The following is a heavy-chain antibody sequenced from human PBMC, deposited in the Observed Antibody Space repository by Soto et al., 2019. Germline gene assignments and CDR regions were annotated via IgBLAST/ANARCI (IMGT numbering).Heavy chain of an antibody. CDR1: GGSISSSNW. V-gene: IGHV4-4*02. D-gene: IGHD2-2*01. CDR3: VRLGGKRFSDVYIGVVQGGMPTWLNWFDP. CDR2: IYHSGST. J-gene: IGHJ5*02. Sequence: KPSETLSLTCAVSGGSISSSNWWSWVRQPPGKGLEWIGEIYHSGSTNYNPSFQGQVTISADKSISTAYLQWSSLQASDTAMYYCVRLGGKRFSDVYIGVVQGGMPTWLNWFDPWGQGTPVTVSS.